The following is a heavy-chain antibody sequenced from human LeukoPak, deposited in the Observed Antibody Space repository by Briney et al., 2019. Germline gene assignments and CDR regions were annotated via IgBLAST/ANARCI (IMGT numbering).Heavy chain of an antibody. D-gene: IGHD3-16*01. CDR3: ARDLWDGGFDY. J-gene: IGHJ4*02. CDR2: INPNSGGT. CDR1: GYTFTGNY. V-gene: IGHV1-2*02. Sequence: ASVKVSCKASGYTFTGNYMHWVRQAPGQGLEWMGWINPNSGGTNYAQKFQDRVTVTRDTSISTAYMELSRLRSDDTAVYYCARDLWDGGFDYWGQGTLVTVSS.